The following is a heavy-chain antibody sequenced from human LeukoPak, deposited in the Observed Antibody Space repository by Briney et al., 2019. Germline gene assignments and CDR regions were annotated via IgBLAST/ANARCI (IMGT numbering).Heavy chain of an antibody. Sequence: GGSLRLSCSASGFTFSTYGMHWVRQAPGKGLEWLAVIWYDGGNKFYGDSVKGRFTISRDNSKDTLYLQMNSLRADDTAVYYCARGLQWFGEYMRFDPWGQGTLVTVSS. J-gene: IGHJ5*02. D-gene: IGHD3-10*01. CDR2: IWYDGGNK. CDR3: ARGLQWFGEYMRFDP. CDR1: GFTFSTYG. V-gene: IGHV3-33*01.